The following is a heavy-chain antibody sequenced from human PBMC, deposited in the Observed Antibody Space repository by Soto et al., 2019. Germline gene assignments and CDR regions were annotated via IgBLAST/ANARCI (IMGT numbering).Heavy chain of an antibody. CDR2: TNSDGSST. CDR1: GFTFSSYW. D-gene: IGHD6-13*01. CDR3: ARGIADYYYYYGMDV. J-gene: IGHJ6*02. Sequence: PGGSLRLSCAASGFTFSSYWMHWVSQDPGKGLVWVSRTNSDGSSTSYADSVKGRFTISRDNPKDTLYLQMNSLRAEDTAVYYCARGIADYYYYYGMDVWGQGTTVTVSS. V-gene: IGHV3-74*01.